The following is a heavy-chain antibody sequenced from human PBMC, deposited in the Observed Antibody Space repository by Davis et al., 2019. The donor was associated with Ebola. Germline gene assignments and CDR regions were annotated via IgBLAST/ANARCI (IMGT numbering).Heavy chain of an antibody. J-gene: IGHJ4*02. V-gene: IGHV1-18*04. D-gene: IGHD1-26*01. CDR2: ISAYNGNT. CDR3: ARDRGMVGATGVFDY. CDR1: GYTFTNYG. Sequence: AASVKVSCKTSGYTFTNYGITWVRQAPGQGLEWMGWISAYNGNTNYAQKLQGRLTMTTDTSTSTAYMELRSLRSDDTAVYYCARDRGMVGATGVFDYWGQGTLVTVSS.